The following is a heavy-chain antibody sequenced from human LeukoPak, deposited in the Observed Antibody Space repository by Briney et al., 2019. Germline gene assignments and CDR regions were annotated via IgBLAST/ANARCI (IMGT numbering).Heavy chain of an antibody. CDR3: ARLRDLYSFFDY. D-gene: IGHD5-18*01. Sequence: ASETLSLTCTVSGDSISSYYWSWIRQPPGKGLEWIGYIYYSGSTNYNPSLKSRVTISVDTSKNQFSLMLSSVTAADTAVYYCARLRDLYSFFDYWGQGTLVTVSS. J-gene: IGHJ4*02. CDR2: IYYSGST. CDR1: GDSISSYY. V-gene: IGHV4-59*08.